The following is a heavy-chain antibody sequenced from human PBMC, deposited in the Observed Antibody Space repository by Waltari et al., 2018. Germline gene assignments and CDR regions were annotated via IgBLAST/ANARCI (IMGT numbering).Heavy chain of an antibody. CDR1: GYTFTDYY. CDR2: VDPEDGEA. D-gene: IGHD3-3*01. Sequence: EVQLVQSGAEVKKPGATVKISCKVSGYTFTDYYMHWVQQAPGKGLEWMGLVDPEDGEAIYAGKFQGRVTITADTSTDTAYMELSSLRSEDTAVYYCATAAGVRFLEWHTGGNDYWGQGTLVTVSS. CDR3: ATAAGVRFLEWHTGGNDY. V-gene: IGHV1-69-2*01. J-gene: IGHJ4*02.